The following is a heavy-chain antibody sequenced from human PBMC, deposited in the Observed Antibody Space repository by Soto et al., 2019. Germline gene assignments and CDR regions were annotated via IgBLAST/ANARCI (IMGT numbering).Heavy chain of an antibody. Sequence: ASVKVSFTASGYTFTSYGISWVRQAPGQGLEWMGWISAYNGDTNYAQKVQGRVTMTTDTSTNTAYMELRSLRSDDTAVYYCARDDGYYDSSGYSSGIDYWGQGTLVTVSS. CDR2: ISAYNGDT. J-gene: IGHJ4*02. CDR3: ARDDGYYDSSGYSSGIDY. D-gene: IGHD3-22*01. V-gene: IGHV1-18*01. CDR1: GYTFTSYG.